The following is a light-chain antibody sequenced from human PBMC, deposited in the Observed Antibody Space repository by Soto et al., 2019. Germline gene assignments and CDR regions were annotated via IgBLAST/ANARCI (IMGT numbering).Light chain of an antibody. Sequence: DIQMTQSPPSLSASVGDRVTITCRASESISSWLAWYQQKPGKAPKLLMYKASSLESGVPSRFSGSGSGTEFTLTISSLQSEDFAVYYCQQYNNWPATFGQGTRLEIK. CDR3: QQYNNWPAT. J-gene: IGKJ5*01. V-gene: IGKV1-5*03. CDR2: KAS. CDR1: ESISSW.